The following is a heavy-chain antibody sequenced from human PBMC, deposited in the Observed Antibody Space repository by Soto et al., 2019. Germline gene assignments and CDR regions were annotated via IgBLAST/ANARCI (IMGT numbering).Heavy chain of an antibody. J-gene: IGHJ4*02. V-gene: IGHV4-59*01. CDR2: IYYSGST. CDR1: GGSISSYY. Sequence: SETLSLTCTVSGGSISSYYWSWIRQPPGKGLEWIGYIYYSGSTNYNPSLKSRVTISVDTSKNQFSLKLSSATAADTAVYYCARETHYGSGSYYPRAFDYWGQGTLVTVSS. D-gene: IGHD3-10*01. CDR3: ARETHYGSGSYYPRAFDY.